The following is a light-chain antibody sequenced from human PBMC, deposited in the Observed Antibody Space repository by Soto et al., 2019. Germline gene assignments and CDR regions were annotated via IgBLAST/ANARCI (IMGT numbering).Light chain of an antibody. CDR3: QQYSPYSSMYT. J-gene: IGKJ5*01. CDR1: QSISSW. CDR2: KAS. Sequence: DIQMTQSPSTLSASVGDRITITCRAIQSISSWLAWYQQKPGKAPQLLIYKASSLESGVPSRFSGSGSGTEFTLTIRSLQPADFATYYCQQYSPYSSMYTFGQGTRLEIK. V-gene: IGKV1-5*03.